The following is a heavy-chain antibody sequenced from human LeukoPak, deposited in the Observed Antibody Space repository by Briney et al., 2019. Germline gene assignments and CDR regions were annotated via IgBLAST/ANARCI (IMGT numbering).Heavy chain of an antibody. J-gene: IGHJ4*02. V-gene: IGHV3-48*02. CDR1: GFTFRSYS. CDR3: ARDSSDAYNPEPGY. CDR2: ISGMSSTI. D-gene: IGHD5-24*01. Sequence: GGSLRLSCAASGFTFRSYSMNWVRQAPGKGLEWVSFISGMSSTIYYADSVKGRFTISRDNAKNSVYLQMNSLRDEDTAVYYCARDSSDAYNPEPGYCGQGTLVTVSS.